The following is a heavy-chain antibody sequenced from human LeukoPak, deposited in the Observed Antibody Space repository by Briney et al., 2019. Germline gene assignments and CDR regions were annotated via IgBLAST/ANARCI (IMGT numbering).Heavy chain of an antibody. Sequence: ASVKVSCKGSGYTFTYGVGWVRQAPGPGLEWMGWINPTNGNTNYAQKLQGRVTMTTDTSTSAAYMELRSLRSDDTAVYYCARDGYFDYWGQGTLVTVSS. V-gene: IGHV1-18*01. CDR3: ARDGYFDY. CDR1: GYTFTYG. CDR2: INPTNGNT. J-gene: IGHJ4*02.